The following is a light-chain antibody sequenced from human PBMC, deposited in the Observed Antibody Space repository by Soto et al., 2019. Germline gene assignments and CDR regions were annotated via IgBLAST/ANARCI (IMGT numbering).Light chain of an antibody. Sequence: SVLPRPASVSGSPGQAITISCTGTSSDTAGYNYVSWYQQHPCKAPKLMIYEVSNRPSGVSNRFSGSQSGNTASLTISGLQAEDEANYYCSSYTTSNTPLYVFGTGTKVTVL. CDR2: EVS. J-gene: IGLJ1*01. CDR1: SSDTAGYNY. V-gene: IGLV2-14*01. CDR3: SSYTTSNTPLYV.